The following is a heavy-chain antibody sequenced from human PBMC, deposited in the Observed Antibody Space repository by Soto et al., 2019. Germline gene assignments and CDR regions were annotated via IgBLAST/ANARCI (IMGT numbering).Heavy chain of an antibody. J-gene: IGHJ3*02. CDR1: GVSLSPVGVG. CDR3: APLTITYGGVIGLDAFDI. D-gene: IGHD3-16*02. Sequence: QITLKESAPSLVQPTQTLTMRCTFLGVSLSPVGVGVGWIRQPPGKALEWIAVIYWDNDKRYNPSPGNSLSINKDLSRNQVVLTMINMDPVDTGTYYCAPLTITYGGVIGLDAFDIWGQGTLVTVSS. CDR2: IYWDNDK. V-gene: IGHV2-5*02.